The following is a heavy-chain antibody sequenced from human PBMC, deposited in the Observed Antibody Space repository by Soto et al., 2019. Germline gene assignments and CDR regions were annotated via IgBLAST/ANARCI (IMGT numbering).Heavy chain of an antibody. V-gene: IGHV3-74*01. D-gene: IGHD4-17*01. Sequence: GGSLRLSCAASGFTFSSYWMHWVRQAPGKGLVWVSRINSDGSSTSYADSVKGRFTISRDNAKNTLYLQMNSLRAEDTAVYYCARDPDTTGLGDYGDYVGAFDIWGQGTMVTVSS. J-gene: IGHJ3*02. CDR3: ARDPDTTGLGDYGDYVGAFDI. CDR1: GFTFSSYW. CDR2: INSDGSST.